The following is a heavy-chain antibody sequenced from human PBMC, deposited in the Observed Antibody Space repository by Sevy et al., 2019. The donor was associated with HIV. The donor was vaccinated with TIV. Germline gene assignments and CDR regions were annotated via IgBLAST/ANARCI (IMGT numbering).Heavy chain of an antibody. CDR2: INRNSGGT. J-gene: IGHJ6*02. V-gene: IGHV1-2*02. CDR3: ARTHMVRGVTLDV. Sequence: ASVKVSCKASGYTFTGYCMHWVRHAPGQGLEWMGWINRNSGGTNYAQKFQGRVTMTRDTSISTAYMELSRLRSDDTAVYYCARTHMVRGVTLDVWGQGTTVTVSS. CDR1: GYTFTGYC. D-gene: IGHD3-10*01.